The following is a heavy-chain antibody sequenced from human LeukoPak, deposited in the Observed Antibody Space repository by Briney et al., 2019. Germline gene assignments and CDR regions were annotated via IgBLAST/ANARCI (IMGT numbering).Heavy chain of an antibody. D-gene: IGHD6-13*01. CDR3: ARQRYSSSWYDAFDI. CDR2: IKQDGSEK. Sequence: PGGSLRLSCAASGFTFSSYWTSWVRQAPGKGLEWVANIKQDGSEKYYVDSVKGRFTISRDNAKNSLYLQMNSLRAEDTAVYYCARQRYSSSWYDAFDIWGQGTMVTVSS. CDR1: GFTFSSYW. V-gene: IGHV3-7*03. J-gene: IGHJ3*02.